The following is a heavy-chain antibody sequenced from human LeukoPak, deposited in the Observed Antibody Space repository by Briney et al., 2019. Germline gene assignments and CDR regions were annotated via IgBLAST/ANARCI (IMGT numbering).Heavy chain of an antibody. CDR1: GGSFSGYY. CDR3: ARGADSSGYYPIFYFDY. Sequence: SETLSLTCAVYGGSFSGYYWSWIRQPPGKGLEWIGEINHSGSTNYNPSLKSRVTISVDTSKNQFSLKLSSVTAADTAVCYCARGADSSGYYPIFYFDYWGQGTLVTVSS. V-gene: IGHV4-34*01. CDR2: INHSGST. D-gene: IGHD3-22*01. J-gene: IGHJ4*02.